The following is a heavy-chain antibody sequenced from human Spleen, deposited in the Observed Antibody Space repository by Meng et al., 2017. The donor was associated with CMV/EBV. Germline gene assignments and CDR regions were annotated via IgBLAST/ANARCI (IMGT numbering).Heavy chain of an antibody. CDR2: IWYDGSNK. V-gene: IGHV3-33*01. Sequence: GESLKISCAASGFTFSSYGMHWVRQAPGKGLEWVAVIWYDGSNKYYADSVKGRFTISRDNSKNTLYLQMNSLRAEDTAVYYCARLPLGYCSSITCYKFDYWGQGTLVTVSS. CDR1: GFTFSSYG. D-gene: IGHD2-2*02. CDR3: ARLPLGYCSSITCYKFDY. J-gene: IGHJ4*02.